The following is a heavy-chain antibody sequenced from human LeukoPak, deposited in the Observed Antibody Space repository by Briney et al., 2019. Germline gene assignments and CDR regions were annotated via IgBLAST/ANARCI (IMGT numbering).Heavy chain of an antibody. V-gene: IGHV4-59*01. D-gene: IGHD3-10*01. J-gene: IGHJ4*02. CDR3: ARDRYYDSGSYYN. CDR1: GGSISSYY. CDR2: ISYSGTT. Sequence: SETLSLTCSVSGGSISSYYWFWIRQPPGKGLEWIGYISYSGTTNYNPSLKSRVTISVDTSKNQFSLKLSSVTAADTAVYYCARDRYYDSGSYYNWGQGTLVTVSS.